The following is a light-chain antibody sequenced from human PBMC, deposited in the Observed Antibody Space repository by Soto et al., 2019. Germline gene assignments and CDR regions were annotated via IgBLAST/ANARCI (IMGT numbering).Light chain of an antibody. CDR3: QQSYSTPRT. CDR2: XXS. Sequence: DIQMTQSPSSVSASVGDRVTITCRASQGISSWLAWYKQKHGXXXXXLXXXXSSLQSGVPSRFSGSGSGTDFTLTISSLQPEDFATYYCQQSYSTPRTFGQGTTADIK. V-gene: IGKV1-12*01. J-gene: IGKJ1*01. CDR1: QGISSW.